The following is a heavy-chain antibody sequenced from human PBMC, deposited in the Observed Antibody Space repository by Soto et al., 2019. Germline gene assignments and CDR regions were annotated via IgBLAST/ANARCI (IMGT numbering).Heavy chain of an antibody. V-gene: IGHV3-30*18. J-gene: IGHJ4*02. CDR2: ISYEGRNK. CDR3: AKGRDSTLLRWQYFDN. Sequence: GGSLRLSCAVSGFTFSLYGMHWVRQAPGKGLEWVAFISYEGRNKYYADSVKGRFTISRDNSKNTLSLQMESLRPEDTAVYYCAKGRDSTLLRWQYFDNWGQGTQVTVSS. CDR1: GFTFSLYG. D-gene: IGHD4-17*01.